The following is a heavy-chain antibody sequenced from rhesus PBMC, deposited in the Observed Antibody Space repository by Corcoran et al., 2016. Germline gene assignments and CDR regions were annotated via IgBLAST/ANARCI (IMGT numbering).Heavy chain of an antibody. CDR1: GGSISSSNW. CDR2: IYGSGGST. D-gene: IGHD6-31*01. Sequence: QVQLQESGPAVVKPSETLSLTCAVSGGSISSSNWWSWIRQSPGKGLEWIGGIYGSGGSTVYNPSLENRVTSSKDSSKNQFSLKLSSVTAADTAVYYCARRYSSGWYYYFDYWGQGVLVNVSS. CDR3: ARRYSSGWYYYFDY. J-gene: IGHJ4*01. V-gene: IGHV4-93*01.